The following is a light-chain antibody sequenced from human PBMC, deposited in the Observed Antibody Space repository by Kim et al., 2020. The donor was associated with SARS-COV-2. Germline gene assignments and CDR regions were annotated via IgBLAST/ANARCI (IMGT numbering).Light chain of an antibody. CDR3: QVWDSSSDHPGV. Sequence: SYELTQPPSVSVAPGKTARITCGGNNIGSKSVNWYQQKPGQAPVLVIYYDSDRPSGIPERFSGSNSGNTATLTISRVEAGDEADYYCQVWDSSSDHPGVFGGGTQLTVL. CDR1: NIGSKS. V-gene: IGLV3-21*04. J-gene: IGLJ3*02. CDR2: YDS.